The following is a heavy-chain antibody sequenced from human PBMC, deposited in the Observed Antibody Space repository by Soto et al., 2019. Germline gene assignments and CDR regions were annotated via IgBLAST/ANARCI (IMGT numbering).Heavy chain of an antibody. V-gene: IGHV1-3*01. CDR1: GYTFTNYA. D-gene: IGHD5-18*01. Sequence: ASVKVSCKASGYTFTNYAMHWVRQAPGQRLEWMGWINAGNGNTKYSQKFQGRVTITRDTSASTAYMELSSLRSEDTAVYYCASYLVMYSDGPGGFAYWGQGTLVTVSS. J-gene: IGHJ4*02. CDR2: INAGNGNT. CDR3: ASYLVMYSDGPGGFAY.